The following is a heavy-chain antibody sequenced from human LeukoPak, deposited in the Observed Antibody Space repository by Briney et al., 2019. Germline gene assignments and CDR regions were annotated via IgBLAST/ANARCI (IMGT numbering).Heavy chain of an antibody. Sequence: KPSETLSLTRTVSGGPIYSYYWGWIRQPPGKGLEWIGSIYYSGSTYYNPSLKSRVTISVDTSKNQFSLKLSSVTAADTAVYYCASTVVTPGFDYWGQGTLVTVSS. V-gene: IGHV4-39*01. CDR3: ASTVVTPGFDY. CDR2: IYYSGST. D-gene: IGHD4-23*01. J-gene: IGHJ4*02. CDR1: GGPIYSYY.